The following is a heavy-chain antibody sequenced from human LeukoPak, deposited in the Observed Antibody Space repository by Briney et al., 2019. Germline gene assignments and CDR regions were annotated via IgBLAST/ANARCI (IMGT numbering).Heavy chain of an antibody. CDR3: ARAYYYGSGSYGLDY. CDR1: GGSISSYY. Sequence: PSETLSLTCTVSGGSISSYYWSWIRQPPGKGLEWIGYIYSSGSTNYNPPLKSRPTISVDASKNQFSLKLTSVTAADTAVYYCARAYYYGSGSYGLDYWGQGTLVAVSS. D-gene: IGHD3-10*01. J-gene: IGHJ4*02. V-gene: IGHV4-59*01. CDR2: IYSSGST.